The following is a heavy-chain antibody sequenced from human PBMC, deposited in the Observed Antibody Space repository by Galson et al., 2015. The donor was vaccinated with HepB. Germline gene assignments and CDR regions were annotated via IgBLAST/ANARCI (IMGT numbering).Heavy chain of an antibody. Sequence: SVKVSCKASGYMFTAYNIHWVRQDPGQRLEWMGWINVGSGNTKYSQQFQGRVTFSSDTSASTAYMELSSLRSEDTAVYYCVRGDQGYYDNSGYFWGQGTLVTVSS. CDR1: GYMFTAYN. CDR2: INVGSGNT. CDR3: VRGDQGYYDNSGYF. J-gene: IGHJ4*02. V-gene: IGHV1-3*01. D-gene: IGHD3-22*01.